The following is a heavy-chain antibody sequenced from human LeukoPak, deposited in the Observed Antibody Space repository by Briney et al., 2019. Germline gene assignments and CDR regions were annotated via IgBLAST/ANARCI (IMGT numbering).Heavy chain of an antibody. CDR3: ARDLSRITFDL. CDR1: GFTFSSYS. CDR2: ISSSSSTI. Sequence: GGSLRLSCAASGFTFSSYSMNWVRQAPGKGLEWVSYISSSSSTIYYADSVKGRFTISRDNAKNSLYLQMHSLRAEDTAVYYCARDLSRITFDLWGQGTLVTVSS. V-gene: IGHV3-48*04. J-gene: IGHJ4*02. D-gene: IGHD1-20*01.